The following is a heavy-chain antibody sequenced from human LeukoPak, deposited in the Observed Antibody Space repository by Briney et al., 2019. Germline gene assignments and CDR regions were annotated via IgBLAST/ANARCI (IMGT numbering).Heavy chain of an antibody. D-gene: IGHD1-26*01. CDR3: ARDLVGATTSDY. J-gene: IGHJ4*02. CDR2: IYSGGST. Sequence: PGGSLRLSCAASGFTVSSNYMSWVRQAPGKGLEWVSVIYSGGSTYYADSVKGRFTISRGNSKNTLYLQMNSLRAEDTAVYYCARDLVGATTSDYWGQGTLVTVSS. V-gene: IGHV3-53*01. CDR1: GFTVSSNY.